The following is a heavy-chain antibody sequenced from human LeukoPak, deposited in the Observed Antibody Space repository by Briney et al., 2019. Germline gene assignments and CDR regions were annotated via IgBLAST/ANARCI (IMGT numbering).Heavy chain of an antibody. D-gene: IGHD2-2*01. CDR2: INPSGGST. J-gene: IGHJ5*02. CDR1: GYTFTSYY. Sequence: GASVKVSCKASGYTFTSYYMHWVRQAPGQGLEWMVIINPSGGSTSYAQKFQGRVTMTRDMSTSTVYMELSSLRSEDTAVYYCARDQYCSSTSCYDNEFDPWGQGTLVTVSS. V-gene: IGHV1-46*01. CDR3: ARDQYCSSTSCYDNEFDP.